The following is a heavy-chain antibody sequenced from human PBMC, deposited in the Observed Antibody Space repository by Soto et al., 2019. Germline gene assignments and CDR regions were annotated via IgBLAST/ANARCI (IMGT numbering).Heavy chain of an antibody. CDR1: GFTIRTHW. CDR2: IRQDGGEK. V-gene: IGHV3-7*01. D-gene: IGHD2-15*01. Sequence: EVQLVESGGGLVQPGGSLRLSCAASGFTIRTHWMSRVPQAPGKELEWVSNIRQDGGEKYYVDSVKGRFTISRDNAKNSLYLQMNSLSAEDQAVYYGARLVARQCINYWGQGTLVTVS. CDR3: ARLVARQCINY. J-gene: IGHJ4*02.